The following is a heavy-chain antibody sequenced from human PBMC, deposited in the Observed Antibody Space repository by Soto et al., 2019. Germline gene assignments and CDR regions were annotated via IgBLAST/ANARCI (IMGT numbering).Heavy chain of an antibody. J-gene: IGHJ6*03. D-gene: IGHD3-10*01. Sequence: GGSLRLSCAASGFTFSSYGMHWVRQAPGKGLEWVAVIWYDGSNKYYADSVKGRFTISRDNSKNTLYLQMNSLRAEDTAVYYCARDPGVWISHYYYYMDVWGKGTTVTVSS. V-gene: IGHV3-33*01. CDR1: GFTFSSYG. CDR3: ARDPGVWISHYYYYMDV. CDR2: IWYDGSNK.